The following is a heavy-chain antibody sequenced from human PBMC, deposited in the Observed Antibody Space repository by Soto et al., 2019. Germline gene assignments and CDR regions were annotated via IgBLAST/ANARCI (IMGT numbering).Heavy chain of an antibody. V-gene: IGHV2-5*02. CDR3: ADTPDGTFFQN. CDR1: GFSLSTNGAA. D-gene: IGHD1-1*01. CDR2: IYWDDEQ. Sequence: SGPTLVNPTQTLTLTCTFSGFSLSTNGAAVGWIRQPPGKALEWLALIYWDDEQRYSPSLKSRLTITKDTSKNQVVLTMTNVDPVDTATYYCADTPDGTFFQNWGQGTLVTVSS. J-gene: IGHJ4*02.